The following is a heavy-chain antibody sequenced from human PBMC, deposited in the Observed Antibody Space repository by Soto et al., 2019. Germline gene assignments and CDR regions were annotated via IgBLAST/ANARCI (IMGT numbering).Heavy chain of an antibody. Sequence: QVQLVQSGAEVKKPGASVKVSCKASGYTFTSYGISWVRQAPGQGLEWMEWISAYNGNTNYAQKLQGRVTMTTDTSTSTAYMERRSLRSDDTAVYYCAKDKDTDDYYGMDVWGQGTTVTVSS. CDR1: GYTFTSYG. V-gene: IGHV1-18*01. CDR2: ISAYNGNT. CDR3: AKDKDTDDYYGMDV. J-gene: IGHJ6*02.